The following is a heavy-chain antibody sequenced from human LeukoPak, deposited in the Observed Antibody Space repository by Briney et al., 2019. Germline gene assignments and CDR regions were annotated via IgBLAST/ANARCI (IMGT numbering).Heavy chain of an antibody. J-gene: IGHJ4*02. CDR3: AKTFTFYDSSDPIY. Sequence: PGGSLRLSCAASGFTFSSYAMSWVRQAPGKGLEWVLAISGSGGSTYYADSVKGRFTISRDNSKNTLYLQMNSLRAEDTAVYYCAKTFTFYDSSDPIYWGQGTLVTVSS. D-gene: IGHD3-22*01. CDR2: ISGSGGST. V-gene: IGHV3-23*01. CDR1: GFTFSSYA.